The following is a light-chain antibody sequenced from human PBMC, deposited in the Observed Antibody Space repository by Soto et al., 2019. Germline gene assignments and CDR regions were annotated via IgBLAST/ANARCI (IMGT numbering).Light chain of an antibody. CDR2: TAS. V-gene: IGKV1-39*01. CDR1: QSISTF. CDR3: QQGHSTPYT. J-gene: IGKJ2*01. Sequence: DIQMTQSPSSLSASVGDRVTITCRASQSISTFLNWYQQKPGKVPNLLIYTASNLRSGVPSRFSGSGSGTEFTLTMSGLQPEDFATYYCQQGHSTPYTFGQGTKVDIK.